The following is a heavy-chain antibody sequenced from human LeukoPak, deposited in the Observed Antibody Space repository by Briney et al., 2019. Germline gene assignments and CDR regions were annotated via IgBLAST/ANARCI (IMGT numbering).Heavy chain of an antibody. Sequence: ASVKVSCKASGYTFTSYYMHWVRQAPGQGLEWMGIIYPSTGNTNYAQKFQGRVTVARDTSTSTVYMELSSLRSEDTAVYYCAREESGGYFDYWGQGTLVAVSS. CDR3: AREESGGYFDY. CDR2: IYPSTGNT. CDR1: GYTFTSYY. D-gene: IGHD2-8*02. V-gene: IGHV1-46*01. J-gene: IGHJ4*02.